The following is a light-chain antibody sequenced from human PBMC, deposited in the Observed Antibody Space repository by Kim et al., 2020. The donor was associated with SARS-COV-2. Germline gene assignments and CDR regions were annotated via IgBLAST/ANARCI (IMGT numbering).Light chain of an antibody. CDR3: SSYTSSSPSKV. CDR1: SSDVGGYNY. CDR2: DVS. Sequence: QPITSSCTGTSSDVGGYNYVSWYQQHPGKAPKLMIYDVSKRPSGVSNRFSGSKSGNTASLTISGLQAEDEADYYCSSYTSSSPSKVFGGGTQLTVL. V-gene: IGLV2-14*04. J-gene: IGLJ3*02.